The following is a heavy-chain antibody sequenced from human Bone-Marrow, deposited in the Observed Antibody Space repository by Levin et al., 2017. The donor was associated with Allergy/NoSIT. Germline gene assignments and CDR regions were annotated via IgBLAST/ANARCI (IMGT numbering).Heavy chain of an antibody. J-gene: IGHJ3*02. CDR2: MNPNSGNT. V-gene: IGHV1-8*01. D-gene: IGHD6-13*01. CDR3: ARGWFSSAAAGIDAFDI. CDR1: GYTFTSYD. Sequence: GESLKISCKASGYTFTSYDINWVRQATGQGLEWMGWMNPNSGNTGYAQKFQGRVTMTRNTSISTAYMELSSLRSEDTAVYYCARGWFSSAAAGIDAFDIWGQGTMVTVSS.